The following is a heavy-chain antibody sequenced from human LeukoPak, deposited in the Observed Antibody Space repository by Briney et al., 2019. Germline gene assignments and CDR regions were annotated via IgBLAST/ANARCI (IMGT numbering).Heavy chain of an antibody. Sequence: GGSLRLSCAASGFTFSSHWMTWVRQAPGKGLEWVANIKEDGTRKNYVDSVKGRFTISRDNAKNTLYLQMNSLRAEDTAVYFCARSRDGYKRFDSWGQGTLVTVSS. CDR1: GFTFSSHW. D-gene: IGHD5-24*01. CDR3: ARSRDGYKRFDS. V-gene: IGHV3-7*03. J-gene: IGHJ4*02. CDR2: IKEDGTRK.